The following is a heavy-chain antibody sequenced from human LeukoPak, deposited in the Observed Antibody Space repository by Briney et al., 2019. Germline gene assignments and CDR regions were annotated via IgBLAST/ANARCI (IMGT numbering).Heavy chain of an antibody. CDR1: GVSISSYY. J-gene: IGHJ4*02. CDR2: IYSSGST. CDR3: ARFAYCGGHCWYYFDY. Sequence: PSETLSLTCTVSGVSISSYYWSWIQQPPGKGLEWIGYIYSSGSTNYNPSLKSRITISVDTSKNQFSLKLSSVTAADTAVYYCARFAYCGGHCWYYFDYWGQGSLVTVSS. V-gene: IGHV4-59*01. D-gene: IGHD2-21*02.